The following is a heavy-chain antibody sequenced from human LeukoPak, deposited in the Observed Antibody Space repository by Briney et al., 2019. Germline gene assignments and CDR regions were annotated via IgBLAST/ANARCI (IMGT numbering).Heavy chain of an antibody. CDR1: GFIFSSYG. J-gene: IGHJ4*02. V-gene: IGHV3-23*01. CDR3: AKDSGVVVTAIPNY. D-gene: IGHD2-21*02. Sequence: GGSLRLSCAVSGFIFSSYGMHWVRQAPGKGLEWVSSISGRGGSTYYAGSVKGRFTISRDNSKNTLSLQMDSLRSEDTAVYYCAKDSGVVVTAIPNYWGQGALVTVSS. CDR2: ISGRGGST.